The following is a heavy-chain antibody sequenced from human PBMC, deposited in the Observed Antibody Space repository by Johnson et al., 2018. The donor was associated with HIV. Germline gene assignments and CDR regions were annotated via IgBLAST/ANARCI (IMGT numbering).Heavy chain of an antibody. Sequence: MLLVESGGGVVRPGGSLRLSCAASGFTFDDYGMSWVRQAPGKGLEWVSAISGSGGSTYYADSVKGRFTISRDNSKNTLYLQMNSLRAEDTGLYYCAKDIASGYTNGGTLDIWGQGTMVTVSS. J-gene: IGHJ3*02. D-gene: IGHD6-19*01. CDR2: ISGSGGST. V-gene: IGHV3-23*04. CDR1: GFTFDDYG. CDR3: AKDIASGYTNGGTLDI.